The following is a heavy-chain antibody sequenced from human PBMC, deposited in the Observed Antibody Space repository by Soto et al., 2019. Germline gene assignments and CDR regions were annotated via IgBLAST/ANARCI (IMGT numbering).Heavy chain of an antibody. D-gene: IGHD3-9*01. CDR2: IFSNDEK. CDR3: ARIGYDWLPDSRYNWFYP. Sequence: GSTLVNPTETLTLTCTVSVFSLSNARMGVSWLRQPPGEGLEWLAHIFSNDEKSYSTSLKSRLTISEETSKSQVVLTMTNTDPVDTATYYCARIGYDWLPDSRYNWFYPWGQGALVTVCS. J-gene: IGHJ5*02. V-gene: IGHV2-26*01. CDR1: VFSLSNARMG.